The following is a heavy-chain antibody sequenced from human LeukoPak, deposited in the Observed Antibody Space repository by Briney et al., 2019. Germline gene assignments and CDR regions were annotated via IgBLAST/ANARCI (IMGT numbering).Heavy chain of an antibody. CDR3: SLGSSGWYADY. J-gene: IGHJ4*02. CDR1: GYTFTSYA. V-gene: IGHV7-4-1*02. CDR2: INTNTGNP. D-gene: IGHD6-19*01. Sequence: GASVKVSCKASGYTFTSYAMNWVRQAPGQGLEWMGWINTNTGNPTYAQGFTGRFVFSLDTSVSTAYLQISSLKAEDTAVYYCSLGSSGWYADYRGQGTLVTVSS.